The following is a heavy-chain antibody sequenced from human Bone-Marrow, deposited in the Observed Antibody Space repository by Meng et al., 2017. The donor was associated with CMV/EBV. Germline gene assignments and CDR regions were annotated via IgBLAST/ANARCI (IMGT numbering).Heavy chain of an antibody. CDR3: AREYGSLRSYYYYGMDV. CDR2: MSDGGSKK. J-gene: IGHJ6*02. Sequence: GESLKISCSTSGFTFSDYAVHWVRQAPGKGLEWVAVMSDGGSKKYYADSVKGRLTISGDNSKETFYLQMSSLRAEDTALYYCAREYGSLRSYYYYGMDVWGQGTTVTVSS. D-gene: IGHD4-17*01. CDR1: GFTFSDYA. V-gene: IGHV3-30-3*01.